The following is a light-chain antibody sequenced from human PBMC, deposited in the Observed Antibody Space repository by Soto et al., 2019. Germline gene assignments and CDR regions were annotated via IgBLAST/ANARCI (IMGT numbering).Light chain of an antibody. CDR3: QQNFSPFVT. CDR2: SAS. J-gene: IGKJ4*01. V-gene: IGKV1-39*01. Sequence: DIQMTQSPPSLSASVGDRVTITCRASETITDYLNWYQVKPGKAPKPLIYSASLLQPGVPSRFSGSGYGTDFTLTLSGLQHEDSATYSCQQNFSPFVTFGAGTRV. CDR1: ETITDY.